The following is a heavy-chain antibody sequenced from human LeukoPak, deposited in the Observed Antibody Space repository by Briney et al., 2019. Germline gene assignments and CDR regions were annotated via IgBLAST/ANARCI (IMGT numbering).Heavy chain of an antibody. V-gene: IGHV3-7*04. J-gene: IGHJ6*02. CDR1: GFTVRIYW. Sequence: SGGSLRLSCEASGFTVRIYWMSWVRQAPGKGLEWVANIKHDGSEKYYVDSVKGRFTISRDNAKNSLYLQMNSLRAEDTAVYYCARDYFYPMDVWGQGTTVTVSS. CDR2: IKHDGSEK. CDR3: ARDYFYPMDV.